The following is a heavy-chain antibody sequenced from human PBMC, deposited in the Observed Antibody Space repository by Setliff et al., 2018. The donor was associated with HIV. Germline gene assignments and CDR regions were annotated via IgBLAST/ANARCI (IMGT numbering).Heavy chain of an antibody. V-gene: IGHV1-69*13. CDR1: GYSFAELS. D-gene: IGHD1-26*01. CDR2: IIPIFGTA. Sequence: SVKVSCKVSGYSFAELSIHWVRQAPGKGLEWMGGIIPIFGTANYAQKFQGRVTITADEYMSTAYMELTSLTSEDTAVYYCTRRRELPERRAEFDSWGQGTLVTVSS. CDR3: TRRRELPERRAEFDS. J-gene: IGHJ4*02.